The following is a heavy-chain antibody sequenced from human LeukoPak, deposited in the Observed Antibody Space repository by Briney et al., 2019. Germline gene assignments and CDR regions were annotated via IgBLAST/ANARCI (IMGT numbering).Heavy chain of an antibody. D-gene: IGHD4-23*01. V-gene: IGHV3-48*04. CDR2: ISSSGSTI. CDR3: ASEEEYGGIA. CDR1: GFTFSSYG. J-gene: IGHJ4*02. Sequence: PGGSLRLSCAASGFTFSSYGMHWVRQAPGKGLEWVSYISSSGSTIYYADSVKGRFTISRDNAKNSLYLQVNSLRAEDTAVYYCASEEEYGGIAWGQGTLVTVSS.